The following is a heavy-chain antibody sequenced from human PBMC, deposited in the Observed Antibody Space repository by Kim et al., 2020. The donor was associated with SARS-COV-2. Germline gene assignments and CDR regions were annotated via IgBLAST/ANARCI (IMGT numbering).Heavy chain of an antibody. Sequence: ASVKVSCKVSGYTLTELSMHWVRQAPGKGLEWMGGFDPEDGETIYAQKFQGRVTMTEDTSTDTAYMELSSLRSEDTAVYYCATDKRRIAAAAAYYYYYGMDVWGQGTTVTVSS. CDR2: FDPEDGET. V-gene: IGHV1-24*01. CDR3: ATDKRRIAAAAAYYYYYGMDV. CDR1: GYTLTELS. J-gene: IGHJ6*02. D-gene: IGHD6-13*01.